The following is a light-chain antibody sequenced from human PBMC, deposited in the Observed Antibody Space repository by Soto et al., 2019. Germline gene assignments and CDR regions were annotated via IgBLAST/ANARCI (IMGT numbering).Light chain of an antibody. Sequence: QSVLTQLPSASGSPGQSGTISCTGTSSDVEVYNYVSWYQQHHGKAPKLMIYEVSRQPSGVPDRFSGSKYGNTTSLTGSGLQDEDEADYYCSSYAGRNHFSVFGTETKVTVL. J-gene: IGLJ1*01. V-gene: IGLV2-8*01. CDR3: SSYAGRNHFSV. CDR2: EVS. CDR1: SSDVEVYNY.